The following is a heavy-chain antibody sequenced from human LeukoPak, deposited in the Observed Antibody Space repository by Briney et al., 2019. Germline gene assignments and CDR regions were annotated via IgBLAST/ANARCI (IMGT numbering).Heavy chain of an antibody. V-gene: IGHV4-39*07. J-gene: IGHJ6*02. Sequence: SETLSLTCIVSGGSISSSSHYWAWIRQAPGKGFEWIGSIFYTGSTYYNPSLRSRVSMDTSKKQFSLRLSSVTAADTATYYCARVVATIHYYYYGLDVWGPGTTVTVSS. CDR1: GGSISSSSHY. D-gene: IGHD5-24*01. CDR2: IFYTGST. CDR3: ARVVATIHYYYYGLDV.